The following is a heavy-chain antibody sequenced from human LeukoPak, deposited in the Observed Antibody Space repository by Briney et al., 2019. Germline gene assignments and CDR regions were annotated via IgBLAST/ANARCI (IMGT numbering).Heavy chain of an antibody. V-gene: IGHV4-4*02. CDR2: IYHSGST. CDR1: GGSISSSNW. J-gene: IGHJ4*02. D-gene: IGHD3-10*01. CDR3: AREPRDSYGSANYGFDY. Sequence: SGTLSLTCAVSGGSISSSNWWSWVRQPPGKGLEWIGEIYHSGSTNYNPSLKSRVTISVDKSKNQFSLKLSSVTAADTAVYYCAREPRDSYGSANYGFDYWGRGTLVIVSS.